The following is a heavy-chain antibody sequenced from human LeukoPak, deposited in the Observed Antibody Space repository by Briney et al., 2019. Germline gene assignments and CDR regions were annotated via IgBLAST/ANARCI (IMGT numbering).Heavy chain of an antibody. CDR3: ARGRRSVQRVAGGYYYYMDV. D-gene: IGHD3-16*01. CDR1: GGSFSRYY. J-gene: IGHJ6*03. V-gene: IGHV4-34*01. Sequence: SETLSLTCAVYGGSFSRYYWSWIRHPPGKGLEWIGEINHSGSTNYNPSLKSRVTISVDTSRNQFSLKLSSVTAADTAVYYCARGRRSVQRVAGGYYYYMDVWGKGTTVTVSS. CDR2: INHSGST.